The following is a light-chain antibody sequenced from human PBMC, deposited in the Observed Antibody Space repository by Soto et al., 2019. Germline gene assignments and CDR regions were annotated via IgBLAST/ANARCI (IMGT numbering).Light chain of an antibody. Sequence: QSALTQPASVSGSPGQSITISCTGTSSDVGAYNYVSWYQQHPGKAPKLMIFEVSDRPSGVSNRFSGSKSGNTASLTISGLQAEDEAEYYCSSYTSNINWVFGGGTKLTVL. CDR3: SSYTSNINWV. J-gene: IGLJ3*02. CDR2: EVS. CDR1: SSDVGAYNY. V-gene: IGLV2-14*01.